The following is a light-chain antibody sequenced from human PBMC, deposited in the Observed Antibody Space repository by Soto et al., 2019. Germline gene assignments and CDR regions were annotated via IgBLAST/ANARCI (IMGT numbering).Light chain of an antibody. CDR3: QHAYNTPPT. J-gene: IGKJ5*01. Sequence: DIQMTQSPSSLSASVGDRVTITCRASQSISNYLNWYQQKPGKAPNLLVYRASSLQSGVPSRFSGSGSGTDFTLTINSLQPEDFATYYCQHAYNTPPTFGQGTRLEIK. CDR2: RAS. CDR1: QSISNY. V-gene: IGKV1-39*01.